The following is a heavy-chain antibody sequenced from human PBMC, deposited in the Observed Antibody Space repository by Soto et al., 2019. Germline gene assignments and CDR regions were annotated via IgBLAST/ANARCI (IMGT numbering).Heavy chain of an antibody. J-gene: IGHJ3*02. Sequence: GGSLSLSCAASGFPFSSYWMSWVRQAPGKGLEWVANIKHDGSEKYYVDSVKGRFTISRDNAKNSLYLQMKSLRAEDTAVYYCAREYTYSSSSALDIWGQGTMVTVSS. D-gene: IGHD6-6*01. CDR1: GFPFSSYW. CDR2: IKHDGSEK. V-gene: IGHV3-7*01. CDR3: AREYTYSSSSALDI.